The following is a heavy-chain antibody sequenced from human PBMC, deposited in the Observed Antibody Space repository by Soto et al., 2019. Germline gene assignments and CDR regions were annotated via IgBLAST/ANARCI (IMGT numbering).Heavy chain of an antibody. CDR1: GYTITTYF. J-gene: IGHJ4*02. CDR2: INTNDGTT. D-gene: IGHD5-12*01. Sequence: QVQLVQSGAEVKKPGASVKVSCKASGYTITTYFMQWVRQAPGQGLEWVGIINTNDGTTSYAQKFQGRVTXXRXTXXNTAYRDLSSLRSEDTAMHYCETSLQLRKGWAFDYWGQGALVTVSS. V-gene: IGHV1-46*01. CDR3: ETSLQLRKGWAFDY.